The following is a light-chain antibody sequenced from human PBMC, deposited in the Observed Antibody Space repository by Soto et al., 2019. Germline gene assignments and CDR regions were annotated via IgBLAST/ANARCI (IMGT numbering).Light chain of an antibody. Sequence: ETVMTQSPATLSVSPGESATLSCRASHSVGSTLAWYQQKPGQAPRLLMYDTSTRATGIPARFSGSGSGTEFTLTISSLQSEDFAVYYCQHYNNWPWTVGQGTKVEIK. CDR3: QHYNNWPWT. CDR1: HSVGST. J-gene: IGKJ1*01. V-gene: IGKV3-15*01. CDR2: DTS.